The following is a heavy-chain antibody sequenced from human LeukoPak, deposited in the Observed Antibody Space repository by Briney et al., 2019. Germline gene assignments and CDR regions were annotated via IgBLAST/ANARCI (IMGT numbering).Heavy chain of an antibody. CDR2: INAGNGNT. CDR3: ARSYSSSWYGY. CDR1: GYTFTSYA. V-gene: IGHV1-3*01. J-gene: IGHJ4*02. D-gene: IGHD6-13*01. Sequence: ASVKVSCKASGYTFTSYAMHWVRQAPGQGLEWMGWINAGNGNTKYSQKFQGRVTITRDTSASTAYMELSSLRSEDTAVYYCARSYSSSWYGYWGQGTLVTVSS.